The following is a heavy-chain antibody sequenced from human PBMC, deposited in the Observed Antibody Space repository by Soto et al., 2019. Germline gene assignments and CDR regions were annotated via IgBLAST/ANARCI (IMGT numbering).Heavy chain of an antibody. J-gene: IGHJ4*02. Sequence: ASVKVSCKASGYTFTSYGISWVRQAPGQGLEWMGWISAYNGNTNYAQKLQGRVTMTTDTSTSTAYMELRSLRSDDTAVYYCAREVRGTTVAPDFDYWGQGTLVTVSS. CDR1: GYTFTSYG. D-gene: IGHD4-17*01. V-gene: IGHV1-18*01. CDR2: ISAYNGNT. CDR3: AREVRGTTVAPDFDY.